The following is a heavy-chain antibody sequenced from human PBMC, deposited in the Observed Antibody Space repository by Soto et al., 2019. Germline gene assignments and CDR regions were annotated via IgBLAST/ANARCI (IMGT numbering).Heavy chain of an antibody. J-gene: IGHJ4*02. CDR1: GGTFSSYA. CDR2: IIPIFGTA. CDR3: ARDFMVRGVIMGYYFDY. Sequence: QVQLVQSGAEVKKPGSSVKVSCKASGGTFSSYAISWVRQAPGQGLEWMGGIIPIFGTANYAQKFQGRVTITADESTSTAYMELSSLRFEDTAVYYCARDFMVRGVIMGYYFDYWGQGTLVTVSS. V-gene: IGHV1-69*01. D-gene: IGHD3-10*01.